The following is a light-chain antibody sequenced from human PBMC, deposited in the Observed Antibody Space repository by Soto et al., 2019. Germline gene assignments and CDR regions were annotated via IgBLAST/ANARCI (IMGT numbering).Light chain of an antibody. CDR2: GAS. CDR1: QSVSNN. V-gene: IGKV3D-15*01. J-gene: IGKJ1*01. Sequence: EIVVAQSPGTLSFSPGERATLSCRASQSVSNNYLAWYQQKPGQAPRLLIYGASNRATGIPDRFSGSGSGTEFTLTISSLQSEDFAVYYCQQYNNWPRTFGQGTKVDIK. CDR3: QQYNNWPRT.